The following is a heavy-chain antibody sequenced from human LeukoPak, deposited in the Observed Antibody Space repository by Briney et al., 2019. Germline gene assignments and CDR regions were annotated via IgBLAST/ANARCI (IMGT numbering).Heavy chain of an antibody. V-gene: IGHV3-23*01. Sequence: PGGSLRLSCGASGFTFTSYAMSWIRQAPGKGLEWVSAISGGGENTYYGDSVKGRFTISRDNSQNTLYLQMNSLRAEDTAKYYCAKPRAMTTGGGRYFDLWGRGTLVTVSS. D-gene: IGHD1-1*01. CDR1: GFTFTSYA. CDR3: AKPRAMTTGGGRYFDL. J-gene: IGHJ2*01. CDR2: ISGGGENT.